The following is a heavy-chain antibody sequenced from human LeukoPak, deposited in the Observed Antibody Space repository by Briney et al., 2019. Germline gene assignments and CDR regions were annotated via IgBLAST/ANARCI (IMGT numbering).Heavy chain of an antibody. CDR1: GFTFSNYA. CDR2: SGGGGDT. V-gene: IGHV3-23*01. CDR3: AKGSGSYKGIDY. J-gene: IGHJ4*02. D-gene: IGHD3-10*01. Sequence: GGSLRLSCAASGFTFSNYAMSWVRQAPGKGLEWVSTSGGGGDTYYADSVKGRFTISRDNSKDTLYLQMNSLRAEDTAVYYCAKGSGSYKGIDYWGQGTLVTVSS.